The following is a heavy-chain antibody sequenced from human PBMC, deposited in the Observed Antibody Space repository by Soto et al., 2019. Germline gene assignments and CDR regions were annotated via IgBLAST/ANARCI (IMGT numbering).Heavy chain of an antibody. D-gene: IGHD2-21*02. CDR3: ARGFRGGDAEWFDP. CDR2: INAGNGNT. V-gene: IGHV1-3*01. CDR1: GYTFTSYA. Sequence: ASVKVSCKASGYTFTSYAMNWVSQAPGQRLEWMGWINAGNGNTKYSQKFQGRVTITRDTSASTAYMELSSLRSEDTAVYYCARGFRGGDAEWFDPWGQGTLVTVS. J-gene: IGHJ5*02.